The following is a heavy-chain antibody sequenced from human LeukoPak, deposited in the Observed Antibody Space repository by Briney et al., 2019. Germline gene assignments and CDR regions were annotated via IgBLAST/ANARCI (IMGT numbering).Heavy chain of an antibody. V-gene: IGHV3-23*01. Sequence: GGSLRLSCAASGFSFSMYSMSWIRQAPGKGLEWVSVISDNGAVTFYGDSVKGRFTISRDNSKNTLYLQMNSLRAEDTALYYCAKDRMGAILYFDYWGQGTLVTVSS. CDR3: AKDRMGAILYFDY. CDR1: GFSFSMYS. CDR2: ISDNGAVT. J-gene: IGHJ4*02. D-gene: IGHD1-26*01.